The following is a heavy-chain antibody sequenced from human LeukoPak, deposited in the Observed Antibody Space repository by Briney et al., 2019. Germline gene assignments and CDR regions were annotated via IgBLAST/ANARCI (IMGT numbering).Heavy chain of an antibody. D-gene: IGHD3-3*01. CDR3: ARAPIGVVTFFDY. J-gene: IGHJ4*02. CDR2: IFFNGNT. V-gene: IGHV4-39*02. CDR1: GGSINTGSYW. Sequence: SETLSLTCSISGGSINTGSYWWGWIRQTPGKGLEFIGSIFFNGNTFYNPSLKSRVTISVDNFNDQFSLKLSSVTAADTAVYYCARAPIGVVTFFDYWGQGTLVTVSS.